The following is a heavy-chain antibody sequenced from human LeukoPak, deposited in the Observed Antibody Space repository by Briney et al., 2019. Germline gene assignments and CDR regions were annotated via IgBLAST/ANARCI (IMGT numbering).Heavy chain of an antibody. CDR2: ISSNGGST. J-gene: IGHJ4*02. V-gene: IGHV3-64*01. CDR1: GFTFSAYA. CDR3: ARGEMGTLFY. D-gene: IGHD5-24*01. Sequence: GGSLRLSCAASGFTFSAYAMHWVRQAPGKGLECISSISSNGGSTSYTNSVKGRLTISRDNSKNTLYLQMGSLRAEDMAVYYCARGEMGTLFYWGQGTLVTVSS.